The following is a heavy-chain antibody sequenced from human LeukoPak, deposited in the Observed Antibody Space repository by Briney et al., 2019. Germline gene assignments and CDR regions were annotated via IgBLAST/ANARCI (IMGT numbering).Heavy chain of an antibody. CDR2: IWYDGSNK. D-gene: IGHD6-19*01. CDR3: ARDELAVAKKGFLDS. V-gene: IGHV3-33*08. CDR1: GFTFSSSW. J-gene: IGHJ4*02. Sequence: GGSLRLSCVASGFTFSSSWMNWVRQAPGKGLEWVAVIWYDGSNKYYADSVKGRFTISRDNSKNTLYLQVNSLRAEDTAVYYCARDELAVAKKGFLDSWGQGTLVTVSS.